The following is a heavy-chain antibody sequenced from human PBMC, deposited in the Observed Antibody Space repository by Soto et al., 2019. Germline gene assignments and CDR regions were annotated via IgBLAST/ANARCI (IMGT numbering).Heavy chain of an antibody. J-gene: IGHJ4*02. Sequence: PSETLSLTCTVSGGSISSGGYYWSWIRQHPGKGLEWIGYIYYSGSTYYNPSLKSRVTISVDTSKNQFSLKLSSVTAADTAVYYCAGLYGSGSYDDYWGQGTLVTVSS. CDR1: GGSISSGGYY. CDR2: IYYSGST. CDR3: AGLYGSGSYDDY. D-gene: IGHD3-10*01. V-gene: IGHV4-31*03.